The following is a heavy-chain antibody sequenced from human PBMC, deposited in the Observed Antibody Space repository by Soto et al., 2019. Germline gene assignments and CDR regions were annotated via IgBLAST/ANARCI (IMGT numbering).Heavy chain of an antibody. V-gene: IGHV1-18*01. CDR3: ASHKYSSSPGVRWFDP. D-gene: IGHD6-6*01. CDR1: GYTFTSYG. Sequence: ASVKVSCKASGYTFTSYGISWVRQAPGQGLEWMGWISAYNGNTNYAQKLQGRVTMTTDTSTSTAYMELRSLRSDDAAVYYCASHKYSSSPGVRWFDPCGQGTLVPVS. CDR2: ISAYNGNT. J-gene: IGHJ5*02.